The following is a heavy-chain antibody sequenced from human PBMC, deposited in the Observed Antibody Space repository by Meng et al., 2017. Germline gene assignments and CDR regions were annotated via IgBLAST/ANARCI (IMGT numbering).Heavy chain of an antibody. D-gene: IGHD6-19*01. CDR3: ARDSSSGWYHNY. V-gene: IGHV3-53*02. CDR1: GFSVTTSY. Sequence: AQLAETGVGLLQPGGSLRLSCTAAGFSVTTSYMSWVRQAPGKGLEWVSVIYSGGSTYYADSVKGRFSISRDNSKNTLYLQMNSLRAEDTAVYFCARDSSSGWYHNYWGQGTLVTVSS. J-gene: IGHJ4*02. CDR2: IYSGGST.